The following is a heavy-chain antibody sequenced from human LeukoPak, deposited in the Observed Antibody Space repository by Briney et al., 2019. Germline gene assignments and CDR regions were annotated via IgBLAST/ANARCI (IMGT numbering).Heavy chain of an antibody. D-gene: IGHD2-2*01. CDR2: ISSSSSTI. V-gene: IGHV3-48*04. CDR1: GFTFSSYS. CDR3: SPAAIDY. Sequence: GGSLRLSCAASGFTFSSYSMNWVRQAPGKGLEWVSYISSSSSTIYYADSVKGRFTISRDNAKNSLYLQMNGLRAEDTAVYYCSPAAIDYWGQGTLVTVSS. J-gene: IGHJ4*02.